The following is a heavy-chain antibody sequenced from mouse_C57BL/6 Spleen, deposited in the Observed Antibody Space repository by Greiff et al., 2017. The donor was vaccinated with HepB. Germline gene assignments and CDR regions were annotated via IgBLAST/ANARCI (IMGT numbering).Heavy chain of an antibody. Sequence: EVKLMESGGGLVKPGGSLKLSCAASGFTFSDYGMHWVRQAPEKGLEWVAYISSGSSTIYYADTVKGRFTISRDNAENTLFLQMTSLRSEDTAMYYCASLYAMDYWGQGTSVTVSS. CDR1: GFTFSDYG. V-gene: IGHV5-17*01. J-gene: IGHJ4*01. CDR2: ISSGSSTI. CDR3: ASLYAMDY.